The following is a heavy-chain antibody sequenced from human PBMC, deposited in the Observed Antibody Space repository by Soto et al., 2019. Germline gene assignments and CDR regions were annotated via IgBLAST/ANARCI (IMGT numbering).Heavy chain of an antibody. Sequence: SSETLSLTYTVSGGSISSYYWSWIRQPPGKGLEWIGYIYYSGSTNYNPSLKSRVTISVDTSKNQFSLKLSSVTAADTAVYYCTRAVVGATIDYWGQGTLVTVSS. CDR2: IYYSGST. CDR3: TRAVVGATIDY. V-gene: IGHV4-59*01. D-gene: IGHD1-26*01. CDR1: GGSISSYY. J-gene: IGHJ4*02.